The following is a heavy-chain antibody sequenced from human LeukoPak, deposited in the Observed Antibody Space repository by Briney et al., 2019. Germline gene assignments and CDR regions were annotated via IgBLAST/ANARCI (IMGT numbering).Heavy chain of an antibody. D-gene: IGHD2-2*01. CDR1: GGTFSSYA. J-gene: IGHJ6*02. Sequence: ASVKVSCKASGGTFSSYAISWVRQAPGQGLEWMGGIIPIFGTANYAQKFQGRVTITADESTSTAYMELSSLRSEDTAVYYCGIVVVPAAPEYYYYYGMGVWGQGTTVTVSS. V-gene: IGHV1-69*13. CDR3: GIVVVPAAPEYYYYYGMGV. CDR2: IIPIFGTA.